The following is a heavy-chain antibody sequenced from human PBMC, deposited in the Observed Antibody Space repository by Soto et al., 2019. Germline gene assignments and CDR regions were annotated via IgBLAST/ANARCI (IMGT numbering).Heavy chain of an antibody. Sequence: EVQLVESGGGLVKPGGSLRLSCAASGFTFSSYSMNWVRQAPGKGLEWVSSISSSRSYIYYADSVKGLFTTSRANAKNALYLQMNSLRAEDTAVYYCAGVYGSAYWGQGTLVTVSS. J-gene: IGHJ4*02. V-gene: IGHV3-21*01. CDR3: AGVYGSAY. CDR1: GFTFSSYS. D-gene: IGHD2-8*01. CDR2: ISSSRSYI.